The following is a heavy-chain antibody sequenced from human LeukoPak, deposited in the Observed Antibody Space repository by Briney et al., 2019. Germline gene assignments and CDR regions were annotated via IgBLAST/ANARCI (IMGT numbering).Heavy chain of an antibody. D-gene: IGHD4-11*01. CDR3: ARSVYSYYANWFDP. V-gene: IGHV3-74*01. CDR2: INSDGSST. Sequence: GGSLRLPCAASGFAFSSYWMHWVRQAPGKGLVWVSRINSDGSSTTYADSVQGRFTISRGNAKNTLYLQMNSLRADDTAVYYCARSVYSYYANWFDPWGQGTLVTVSS. J-gene: IGHJ5*02. CDR1: GFAFSSYW.